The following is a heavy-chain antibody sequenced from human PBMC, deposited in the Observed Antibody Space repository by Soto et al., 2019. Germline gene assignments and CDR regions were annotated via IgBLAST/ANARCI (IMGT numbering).Heavy chain of an antibody. CDR1: GFTFSNYA. Sequence: EVQVLESGGGLVQPGGSLRLSCAAPGFTFSNYAMNWVRQAPGKGLEWVSVISGSGGSTYYADSVKGRFTISSDNSKNTLYLQMNSLRGEDTAVYYCARRSSGWYFDYWGQGTLVTVSS. J-gene: IGHJ4*02. CDR2: ISGSGGST. CDR3: ARRSSGWYFDY. D-gene: IGHD6-19*01. V-gene: IGHV3-23*01.